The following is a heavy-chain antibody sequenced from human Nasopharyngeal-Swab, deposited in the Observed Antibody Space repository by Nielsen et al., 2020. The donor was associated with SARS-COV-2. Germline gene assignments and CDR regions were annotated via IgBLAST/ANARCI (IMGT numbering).Heavy chain of an antibody. V-gene: IGHV3-33*01. J-gene: IGHJ4*02. CDR2: IWYDGSNK. Sequence: WIRQPPGKGLEWVAVIWYDGSNKYYADSMKGRFTISRDNSKNTLYLQMISLRAEDTAVYYCAREAGYCSGGSCYSGPFDYWGQGTLVTVSS. CDR3: AREAGYCSGGSCYSGPFDY. D-gene: IGHD2-15*01.